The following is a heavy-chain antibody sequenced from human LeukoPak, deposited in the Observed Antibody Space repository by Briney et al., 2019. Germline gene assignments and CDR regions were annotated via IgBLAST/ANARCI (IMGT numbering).Heavy chain of an antibody. CDR1: GFTFSSYD. J-gene: IGHJ3*02. CDR3: ARGGHRDGYDDAFDI. Sequence: GGSLRLSCAASGFTFSSYDMHWVRQATGKGLEWVSAIGTAGDTYYPGSVKGRFTISRENAKNSLYLQMNSLRAGDTAVYYCARGGHRDGYDDAFDIWGQGTMVTVSS. CDR2: IGTAGDT. V-gene: IGHV3-13*01. D-gene: IGHD5-24*01.